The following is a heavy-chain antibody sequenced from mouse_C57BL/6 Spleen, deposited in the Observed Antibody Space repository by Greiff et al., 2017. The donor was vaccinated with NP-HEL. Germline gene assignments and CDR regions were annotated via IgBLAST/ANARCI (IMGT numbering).Heavy chain of an antibody. Sequence: EVQVVESGPGLVKPSQSLSLTCSVTGYSITSGYYWNWIRQFPGNKLEWMGYISYDGSNNYNPSLKNRISITRDTSKNQFFLKLNSVTTEDTATYYCASYDSTGLAYWGQGTLVTVSA. V-gene: IGHV3-6*01. D-gene: IGHD2-4*01. CDR2: ISYDGSN. J-gene: IGHJ3*01. CDR1: GYSITSGYY. CDR3: ASYDSTGLAY.